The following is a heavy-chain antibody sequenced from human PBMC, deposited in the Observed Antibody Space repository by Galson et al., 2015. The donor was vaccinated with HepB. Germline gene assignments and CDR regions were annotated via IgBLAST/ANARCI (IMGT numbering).Heavy chain of an antibody. CDR3: AKGWEVWSGYPYYFDY. CDR2: ISGSGGST. Sequence: SLRLSCAASGFTFSSYAMSWVRQAPGKGLEWVSAISGSGGSTYYADSVKGRFTISRDNSKNTLYLQMNSLRAEDTAVYYCAKGWEVWSGYPYYFDYWGQGTLVTVSP. V-gene: IGHV3-23*01. CDR1: GFTFSSYA. J-gene: IGHJ4*02. D-gene: IGHD3-3*01.